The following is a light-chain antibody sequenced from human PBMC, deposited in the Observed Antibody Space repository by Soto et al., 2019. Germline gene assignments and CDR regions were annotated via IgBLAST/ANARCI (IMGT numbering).Light chain of an antibody. J-gene: IGKJ4*01. CDR2: AAS. V-gene: IGKV1-27*01. CDR3: QKYNSAPPLT. Sequence: DIQMTQSPSSLSASVGDRVNITCRASQGISNYLAWYQQKPGKVPTLLIYAASTLQSGVPSRFSGSGSGTDFIHTISSLQPDDVATYYCQKYNSAPPLTFGGGTKVDIK. CDR1: QGISNY.